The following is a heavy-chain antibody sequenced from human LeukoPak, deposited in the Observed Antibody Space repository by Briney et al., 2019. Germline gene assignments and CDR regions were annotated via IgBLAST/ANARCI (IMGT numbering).Heavy chain of an antibody. Sequence: ASVKVSCKTSGYTFTDYYLHWVRQAPGQGLEWVGWIHPNSGATHYAQKFQGRLTMTRDTSISTVYMELTRLRSDDTAVYYYARDMGRYSGYDYDYWGQGTLVTASS. V-gene: IGHV1-2*02. CDR2: IHPNSGAT. J-gene: IGHJ4*02. D-gene: IGHD5-12*01. CDR3: ARDMGRYSGYDYDY. CDR1: GYTFTDYY.